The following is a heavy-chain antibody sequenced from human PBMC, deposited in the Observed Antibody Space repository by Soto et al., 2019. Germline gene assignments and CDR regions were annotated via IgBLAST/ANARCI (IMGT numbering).Heavy chain of an antibody. D-gene: IGHD5-12*01. J-gene: IGHJ4*02. CDR1: GFSLSDFAVG. V-gene: IGHV2-5*01. CDR2: IYSYGNK. CDR3: VHTAGWLHRY. Sequence: HITLKESGPTLVKPTQTLTLTCTLSGFSLSDFAVGVAWVRRPPGKALEWLALIYSYGNKYYSPSLKTRLTISTDTSKDHVVLTRTNMDPLDTATYFCVHTAGWLHRYWGQGTQVTVSS.